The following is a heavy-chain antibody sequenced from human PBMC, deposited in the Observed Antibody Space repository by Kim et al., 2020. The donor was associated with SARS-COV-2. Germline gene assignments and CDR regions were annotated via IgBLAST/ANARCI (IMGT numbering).Heavy chain of an antibody. D-gene: IGHD3-10*01. CDR1: GGSISSYY. V-gene: IGHV4-59*01. J-gene: IGHJ5*02. Sequence: SETLSLTCTVSGGSISSYYWSWIRQPPGKGLEWIGYIYYSGSTNYNPSLKSRVTISVDTSKNQFSLKLSSVTAADTAVYYCARGAITMVRGSIRRWFDPWGQGTLVTVSS. CDR3: ARGAITMVRGSIRRWFDP. CDR2: IYYSGST.